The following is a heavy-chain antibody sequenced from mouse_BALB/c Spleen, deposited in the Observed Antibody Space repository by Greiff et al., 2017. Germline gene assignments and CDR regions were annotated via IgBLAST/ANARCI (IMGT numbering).Heavy chain of an antibody. D-gene: IGHD2-1*01. CDR1: GFTFSSYA. J-gene: IGHJ2*01. V-gene: IGHV5-9-4*01. CDR3: ARGNMVTTLFDY. CDR2: ISSGGSYT. Sequence: EVMLVESGGGLVKPGGSLKLSCAASGFTFSSYAMSWVRQSPEKRLEWVAEISSGGSYTYYPDTVTGRFTISRDNATNTLYLEMSSLRSEDTAMYDCARGNMVTTLFDYWGQGTTLTVSS.